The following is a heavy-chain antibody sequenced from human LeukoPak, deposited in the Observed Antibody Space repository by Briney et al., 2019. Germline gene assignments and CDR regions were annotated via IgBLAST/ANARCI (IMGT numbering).Heavy chain of an antibody. CDR1: GFTFSSYA. J-gene: IGHJ4*02. CDR3: AKGAGHGFNYATDY. D-gene: IGHD3-16*01. CDR2: MSGSGGST. V-gene: IGHV3-23*01. Sequence: GGSLRLSCAASGFTFSSYAMSWVRQAPGKGLEWVSAMSGSGGSTFYADSVKGRFTISRDNSKNTLYLQMNSLRSEDTAVYYCAKGAGHGFNYATDYWGQGTLVTVSS.